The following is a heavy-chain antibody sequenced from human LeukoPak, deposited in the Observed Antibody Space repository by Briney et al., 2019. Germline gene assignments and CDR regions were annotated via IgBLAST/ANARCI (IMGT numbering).Heavy chain of an antibody. CDR1: GFTVSSSY. D-gene: IGHD3-22*01. J-gene: IGHJ4*02. CDR2: IYCGGGT. Sequence: GGSLRLSCAASGFTVSSSYMNWVRQAPGKGLEWVSLIYCGGGTYYADSVKGRFTISRDNSKNTPYLQMNSLRAEDTAVYYCARNYYDSSAYYYFDYWGQGTLVTVSS. V-gene: IGHV3-66*01. CDR3: ARNYYDSSAYYYFDY.